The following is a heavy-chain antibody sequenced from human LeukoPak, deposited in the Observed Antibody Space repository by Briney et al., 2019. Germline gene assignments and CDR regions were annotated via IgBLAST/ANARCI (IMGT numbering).Heavy chain of an antibody. J-gene: IGHJ4*02. V-gene: IGHV3-23*01. CDR3: AKGGYSYGYAFDY. D-gene: IGHD5-18*01. CDR1: GFTFSSYA. Sequence: PGGSLRLSCAASGFTFSSYAMSWVRQAPGKGLEWVSAISGSGGSTYYADSVKGRFTIPRDNSKNTLYLQMNSLRPEDTAVYYCAKGGYSYGYAFDYWGQGTLVTVSS. CDR2: ISGSGGST.